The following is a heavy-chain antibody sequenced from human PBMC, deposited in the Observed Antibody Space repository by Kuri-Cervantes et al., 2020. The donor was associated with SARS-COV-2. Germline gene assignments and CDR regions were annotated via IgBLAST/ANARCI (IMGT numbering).Heavy chain of an antibody. D-gene: IGHD3-10*01. CDR1: GFSFDDYA. V-gene: IGHV4-38-2*01. Sequence: SQTLSLTCAASGFSFDDYAMHWIRQPPGKGLEWIGSIYHSGSTYYNPSLKSRVTISVDTSKNQFSLKLSSVTAADTAVYYCAMARQRGIDYWGQGTLVTVSS. CDR3: AMARQRGIDY. CDR2: IYHSGST. J-gene: IGHJ4*02.